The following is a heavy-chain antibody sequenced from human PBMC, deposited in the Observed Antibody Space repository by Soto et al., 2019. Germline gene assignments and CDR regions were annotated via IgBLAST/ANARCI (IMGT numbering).Heavy chain of an antibody. J-gene: IGHJ4*02. CDR3: ARRYDPGFDS. CDR2: IYYSGST. D-gene: IGHD5-12*01. V-gene: IGHV4-61*01. Sequence: PSETLSLTCTVSGGSVSSGSYYWSWIRQPPGKGLECVGYIYYSGSTNYNPSLKSRVTISVDTSKNQFSLKLSSVTAADTAVYYCARRYDPGFDSWGQGSLVTVAS. CDR1: GGSVSSGSYY.